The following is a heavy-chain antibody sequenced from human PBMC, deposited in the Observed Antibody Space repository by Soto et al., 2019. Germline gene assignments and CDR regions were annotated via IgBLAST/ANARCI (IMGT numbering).Heavy chain of an antibody. J-gene: IGHJ4*02. D-gene: IGHD4-17*01. CDR2: IYWDDDK. Sequence: QITLKESGPTLVKPTQTLTLTCTFSGFSLSTSGVGVGWIRQSPGKALECLALIYWDDDKRYSPSLKSRLTITKDTSKNQVVLTMTNIAPVDTATYYCAHRSARYGGLNFDSWGQGTLVTGSS. V-gene: IGHV2-5*02. CDR3: AHRSARYGGLNFDS. CDR1: GFSLSTSGVG.